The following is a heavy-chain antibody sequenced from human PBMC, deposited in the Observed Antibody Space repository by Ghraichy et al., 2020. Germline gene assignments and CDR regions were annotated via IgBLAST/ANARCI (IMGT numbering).Heavy chain of an antibody. Sequence: GGSLRLSCAASGFTYSSYAMSWVRQAPGKGLEWVSAISGSGGTTYYADSGKGRFTISRDNSKNTLYLQMNSLRAEDTAIYYCAKVRKIADGVDAFDIWGHGTMVTVSS. CDR2: ISGSGGTT. D-gene: IGHD6-13*01. J-gene: IGHJ3*02. CDR3: AKVRKIADGVDAFDI. V-gene: IGHV3-23*01. CDR1: GFTYSSYA.